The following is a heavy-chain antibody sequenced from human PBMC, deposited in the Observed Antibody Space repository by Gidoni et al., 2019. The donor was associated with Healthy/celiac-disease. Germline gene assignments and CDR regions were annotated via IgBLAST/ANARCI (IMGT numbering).Heavy chain of an antibody. CDR1: GGTFSSYA. Sequence: QVQLVQSGSEVKKPGSSVKVSCKASGGTFSSYALRWLRQAPGQGLEWMGRIIPILGIANYAQKFQGRVTITADKSTSTAYMELSSLRSEDTAVYYCARSLGLYDILTGYYNCNWFDPWGQGTLVTVSS. CDR3: ARSLGLYDILTGYYNCNWFDP. D-gene: IGHD3-9*01. J-gene: IGHJ5*02. CDR2: IIPILGIA. V-gene: IGHV1-69*09.